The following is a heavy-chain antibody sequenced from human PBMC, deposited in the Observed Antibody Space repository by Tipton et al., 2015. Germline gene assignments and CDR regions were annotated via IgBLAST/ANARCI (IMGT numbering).Heavy chain of an antibody. D-gene: IGHD5-24*01. CDR3: ARDLEHGMDV. J-gene: IGHJ6*02. V-gene: IGHV4-4*02. CDR1: GGSISSSNW. CDR2: IYQSGNT. Sequence: TLSLTCAVSGGSISSSNWWTWVRQPPGKGLEWIGEIYQSGNTNYNPSLKSRVTISVDTSKNQFSLKLSSVTAADTAVYYCARDLEHGMDVWGQGTTVTVSS.